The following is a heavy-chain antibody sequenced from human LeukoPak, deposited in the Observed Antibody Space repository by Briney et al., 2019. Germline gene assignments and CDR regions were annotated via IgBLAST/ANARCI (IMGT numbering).Heavy chain of an antibody. J-gene: IGHJ6*02. CDR1: GFTFSSYS. CDR3: ARESSGTDAPEDYYGMDV. CDR2: ISSSSSYI. D-gene: IGHD2-2*01. Sequence: PGGSLRLSCAASGFTFSSYSMNWVRQAPGKGLEWVSSISSSSSYIYYADSVKGRFTISRDNAKNSLYLQMNSLRAEDTAVYYCARESSGTDAPEDYYGMDVWGQGTTVTVSS. V-gene: IGHV3-21*01.